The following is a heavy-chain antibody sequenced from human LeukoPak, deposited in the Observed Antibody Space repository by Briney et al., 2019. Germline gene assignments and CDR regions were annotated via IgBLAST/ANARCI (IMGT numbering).Heavy chain of an antibody. J-gene: IGHJ3*02. CDR2: ISSSGSTI. D-gene: IGHD1-1*01. Sequence: GGSLRLSCAASGFTFSSYEMNWVRQAPGKGLEWVSYISSSGSTIYYADSVKGRFTISRDNAKNSLYLQMNSLRAEDTAVYYCARGGLIQRHAFDIWGQGTMVTVS. CDR3: ARGGLIQRHAFDI. V-gene: IGHV3-48*03. CDR1: GFTFSSYE.